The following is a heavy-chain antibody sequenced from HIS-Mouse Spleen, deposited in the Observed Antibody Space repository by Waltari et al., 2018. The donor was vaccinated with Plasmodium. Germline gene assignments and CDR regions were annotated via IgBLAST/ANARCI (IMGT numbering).Heavy chain of an antibody. CDR1: GFTFRSYW. J-gene: IGHJ2*01. V-gene: IGHV3-7*01. CDR2: IKQDGSEK. Sequence: EVQLVESGGGLVQPGGSLRLSWAACGFTFRSYWMSWVRQAPGKGLEWVANIKQDGSEKYYVDSVKGRFTISRDNAKNSLYLQMNSLRAEDTAVYYCASSWYWYFDLWGRGTLVTVSS. D-gene: IGHD6-13*01. CDR3: ASSWYWYFDL.